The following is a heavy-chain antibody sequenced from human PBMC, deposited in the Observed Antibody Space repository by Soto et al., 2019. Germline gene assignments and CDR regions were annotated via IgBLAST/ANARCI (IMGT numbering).Heavy chain of an antibody. V-gene: IGHV3-21*01. CDR1: GFTISTYS. Sequence: GGSLRLSCAYSGFTISTYSMNWVLHAPWKGLEWVSFISSSSSYIFYADSVKGRFTISRDNAKNSLYLQMNSLRAEDTAVYYCAIGFRVAAGDAEYFLDGGQGTLVTVSS. D-gene: IGHD6-13*01. J-gene: IGHJ1*01. CDR2: ISSSSSYI. CDR3: AIGFRVAAGDAEYFLD.